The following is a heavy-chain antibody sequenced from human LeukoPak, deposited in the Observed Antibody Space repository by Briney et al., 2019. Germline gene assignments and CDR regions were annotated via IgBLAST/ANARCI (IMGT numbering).Heavy chain of an antibody. CDR2: IYYSGSS. J-gene: IGHJ4*02. D-gene: IGHD3-10*01. V-gene: IGHV4-38-2*02. Sequence: SETLPLTCTVSGYSISSGYIWGWIRHPPGKGLEWVGNIYYSGSSQYNPSLTSRVTMSVDTSKNQFSLRLTSVTAADTAVYYCARDPTTGFGDIFDYWGQGTLVTVSS. CDR3: ARDPTTGFGDIFDY. CDR1: GYSISSGYI.